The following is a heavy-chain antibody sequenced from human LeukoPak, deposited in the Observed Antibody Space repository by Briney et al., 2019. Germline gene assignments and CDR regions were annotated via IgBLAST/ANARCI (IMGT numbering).Heavy chain of an antibody. CDR1: GYTFTGYY. CDR3: ARVSHPLYYDILTGYLDY. V-gene: IGHV1-2*01. Sequence: GASVKVSCKASGYTFTGYYMHWVRQAPGQVLEWMGLINPNSGGTNYAQKFQGRVTSTRDTSISTAYMELSRLRSGDTAVYYCARVSHPLYYDILTGYLDYWGQGTLVTVSS. CDR2: INPNSGGT. J-gene: IGHJ4*02. D-gene: IGHD3-9*01.